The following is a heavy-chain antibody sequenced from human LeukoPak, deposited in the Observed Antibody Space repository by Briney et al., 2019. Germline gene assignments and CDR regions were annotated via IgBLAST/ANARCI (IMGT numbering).Heavy chain of an antibody. J-gene: IGHJ4*02. Sequence: GGSLRLSCAASGFTFDDYAMHWVRQAPGKGLEWVSGISCNSGSIGYADSVKGRFTISRDNAKNSLYLQMNSLRAEDTALYYCAKDIGYYDSSGYPLDYWGQGTLVTVS. CDR3: AKDIGYYDSSGYPLDY. CDR1: GFTFDDYA. V-gene: IGHV3-9*01. CDR2: ISCNSGSI. D-gene: IGHD3-22*01.